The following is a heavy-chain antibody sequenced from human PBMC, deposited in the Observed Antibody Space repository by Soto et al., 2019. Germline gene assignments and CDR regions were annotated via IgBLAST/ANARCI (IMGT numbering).Heavy chain of an antibody. CDR1: GYTFTSYG. D-gene: IGHD6-19*01. CDR3: ASDQYAGGRAVAGMNWFDP. J-gene: IGHJ5*02. Sequence: QVQLVQSGAEVKKPGASVKVSCKASGYTFTSYGISWVRQAPGQGLEWMGWISAYNGNTNYAQKLQGRVTMTTDTSTSTAYMELRSLRADDTAVYYCASDQYAGGRAVAGMNWFDPWGQGTLVTVSS. CDR2: ISAYNGNT. V-gene: IGHV1-18*04.